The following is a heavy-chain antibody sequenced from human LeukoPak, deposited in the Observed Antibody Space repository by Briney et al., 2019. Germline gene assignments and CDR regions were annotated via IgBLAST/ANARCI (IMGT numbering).Heavy chain of an antibody. V-gene: IGHV3-33*01. CDR3: ARNYYDSSGYQSYYFDY. J-gene: IGHJ4*02. D-gene: IGHD3-22*01. CDR1: GFTFSSYG. CDR2: IWCDGSNK. Sequence: SGGSLRLSCAASGFTFSSYGMHWVRQAPGKGLEWVAVIWCDGSNKYYADSVKGRFTISRDNSKNTLYLQMNSLRAEDTAVYYCARNYYDSSGYQSYYFDYWGQGTLVTVSS.